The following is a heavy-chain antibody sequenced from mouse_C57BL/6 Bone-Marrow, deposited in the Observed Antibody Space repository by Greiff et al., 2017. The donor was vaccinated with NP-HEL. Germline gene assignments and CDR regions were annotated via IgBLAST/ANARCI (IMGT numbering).Heavy chain of an antibody. Sequence: EVQLQQSGAELLRPGASVKLSCTASGFNIKDDYMHWVKQRPEQGLEWIGWIDPENGDTEYASKFQGKATITADTSSNTAYLQLSSLTSEDTAVYYCTTYYYVGYWGQGTTLTVSS. CDR3: TTYYYVGY. J-gene: IGHJ2*01. CDR1: GFNIKDDY. CDR2: IDPENGDT. V-gene: IGHV14-4*01.